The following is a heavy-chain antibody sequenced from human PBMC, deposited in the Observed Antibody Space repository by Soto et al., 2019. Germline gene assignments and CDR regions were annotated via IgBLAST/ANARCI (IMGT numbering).Heavy chain of an antibody. CDR1: GFTFSNFW. CDR2: INGDGSTT. D-gene: IGHD2-2*01. V-gene: IGHV3-74*01. Sequence: QLVESGGGLVQPGGPLSPSCAASGFTFSNFWMHWVRQAPGRGPVWASRINGDGSTTSPADSVKGRFTIPRDNAENTLFLQMSGLRAEDTAVDYCSRAQLLPDDAFDSWGRGTVVTVSS. CDR3: SRAQLLPDDAFDS. J-gene: IGHJ3*01.